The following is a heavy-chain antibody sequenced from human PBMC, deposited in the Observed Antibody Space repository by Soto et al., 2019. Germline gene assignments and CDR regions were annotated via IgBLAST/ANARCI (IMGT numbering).Heavy chain of an antibody. CDR2: IWYDGSNK. CDR3: ARDYIVASHAVSGMDV. J-gene: IGHJ6*02. V-gene: IGHV3-33*01. Sequence: QVQLVESGGGVVQPGRSLRLSCAASGFTFSSYGMHWVRQAPGKGLEWVAVIWYDGSNKYYADSVKGRFTISRDNSKNTLYLQMNSLSAEDTAVYYCARDYIVASHAVSGMDVWGQGTTVTVSS. CDR1: GFTFSSYG. D-gene: IGHD5-12*01.